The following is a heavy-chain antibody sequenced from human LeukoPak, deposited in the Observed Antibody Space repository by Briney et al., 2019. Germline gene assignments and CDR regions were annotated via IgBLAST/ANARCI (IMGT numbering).Heavy chain of an antibody. D-gene: IGHD2-8*01. CDR1: GRTFTEHY. V-gene: IGHV3-11*04. J-gene: IGHJ3*02. CDR3: AREWSAFDI. CDR2: IGGTAGNT. Sequence: GWSLRLSCAASGRTFTEHYMHWIRQAPGKGLEWVSFIGGTAGNTYYADSVKGRFTISRDNAKNSLYLQMNSLRAEDTAVYYCAREWSAFDIWGQGTMVTVSS.